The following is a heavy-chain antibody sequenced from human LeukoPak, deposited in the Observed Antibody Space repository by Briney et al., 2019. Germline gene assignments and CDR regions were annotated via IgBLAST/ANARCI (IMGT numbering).Heavy chain of an antibody. J-gene: IGHJ1*01. CDR1: GFTFLSYG. Sequence: GGSLRLSCAASGFTFLSYGMHWVRQAPGKGLEWVAFIHYDGSNKYYADSVKGRFTISRDDSKNTLYLQMNSLKTEDTAVYYCTTGSSSWYVEYFQHWGQGTLVTVSS. D-gene: IGHD6-13*01. CDR3: TTGSSSWYVEYFQH. CDR2: IHYDGSNK. V-gene: IGHV3-30*02.